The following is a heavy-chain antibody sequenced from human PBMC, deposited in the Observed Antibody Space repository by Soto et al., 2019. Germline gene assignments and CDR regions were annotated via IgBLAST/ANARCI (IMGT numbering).Heavy chain of an antibody. CDR3: AKENGSGYDDFVF. Sequence: ASVKVSCKASGYTFTSYGISWVRQAPGQGLEWMGWISAYNGNTNYAQKLQGRVTMTTDTSTSTAYMELSSLRSEDTAVYYCAKENGSGYDDFVFWGQGTRVTVSS. J-gene: IGHJ3*01. CDR1: GYTFTSYG. D-gene: IGHD3-9*01. CDR2: ISAYNGNT. V-gene: IGHV1-18*01.